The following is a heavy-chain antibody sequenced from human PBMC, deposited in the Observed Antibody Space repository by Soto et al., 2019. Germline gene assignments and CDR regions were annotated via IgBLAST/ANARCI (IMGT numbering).Heavy chain of an antibody. CDR2: LAHDGRTT. CDR3: ARAWGSRGWYNWFDP. CDR1: GFTVNDYG. V-gene: IGHV3-30*03. Sequence: QVQLVESGGGVVQPGRSLRLSCAASGFTVNDYGMHWVRQAPGKGLEWVAILAHDGRTTYFGDSVRGRFTVSRDESENTLYLQMDNLRTDDTAIYYCARAWGSRGWYNWFDPWGQGILVTVSS. D-gene: IGHD6-19*01. J-gene: IGHJ5*02.